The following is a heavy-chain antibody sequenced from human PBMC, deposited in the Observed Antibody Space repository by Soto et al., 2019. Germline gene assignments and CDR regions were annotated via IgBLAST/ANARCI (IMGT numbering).Heavy chain of an antibody. V-gene: IGHV3-9*01. D-gene: IGHD3-3*01. J-gene: IGHJ5*02. CDR3: AKDSEAIFGVVTNWFDP. CDR1: GFTFDDYA. CDR2: ISWNSGSI. Sequence: GGSLRLSCAASGFTFDDYAMHWVRQAPGKGLEWVSGISWNSGSIGYADSVKGRFTISRDNAKNSLYLQMNSLRAEDTALYYCAKDSEAIFGVVTNWFDPWGQGTLVTVSS.